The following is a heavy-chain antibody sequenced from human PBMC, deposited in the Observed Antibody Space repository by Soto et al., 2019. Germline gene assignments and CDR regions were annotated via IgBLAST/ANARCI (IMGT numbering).Heavy chain of an antibody. Sequence: TLSLTCTVSGGSVSSGSYYWSWIRQPPGKGLEWIGYIYYSGSTNYNPSLKSRVTISVDTSKNQFSLKLSSVTAADTAVYYCARAGPVVSDAFDIWGQGTMVTVSS. J-gene: IGHJ3*02. D-gene: IGHD2-21*01. CDR1: GGSVSSGSYY. V-gene: IGHV4-61*01. CDR3: ARAGPVVSDAFDI. CDR2: IYYSGST.